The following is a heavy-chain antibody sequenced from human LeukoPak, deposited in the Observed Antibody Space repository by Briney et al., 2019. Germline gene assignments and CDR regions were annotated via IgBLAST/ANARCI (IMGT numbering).Heavy chain of an antibody. D-gene: IGHD2-2*02. CDR1: GGTFSSYA. CDR3: ARGTRDCTSASCYNY. V-gene: IGHV1-2*04. J-gene: IGHJ4*02. CDR2: INPNSGGT. Sequence: ASVKVSCKASGGTFSSYAISWVRQAPGQGLEWMGWINPNSGGTNYAQKFQGWVTMTRDTSISTAYMELSRLRSDDTAVYYCARGTRDCTSASCYNYWGQGTLVTVSS.